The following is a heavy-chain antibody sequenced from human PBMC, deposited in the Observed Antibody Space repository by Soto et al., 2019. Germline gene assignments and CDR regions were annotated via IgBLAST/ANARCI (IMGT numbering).Heavy chain of an antibody. D-gene: IGHD3-22*01. CDR1: GGTFSSYA. J-gene: IGHJ4*02. CDR2: IIPIFGTA. CDR3: ARGTYYDSSGHASYFDY. V-gene: IGHV1-69*01. Sequence: QVQLVQSGAEVKKPGSSVKVSCKASGGTFSSYAISWVRQAPGQGLEWMGGIIPIFGTANYAQKFQGRVTITADESTSTAYMELSSLRSEDTVVYYCARGTYYDSSGHASYFDYWGQGTLVTVSS.